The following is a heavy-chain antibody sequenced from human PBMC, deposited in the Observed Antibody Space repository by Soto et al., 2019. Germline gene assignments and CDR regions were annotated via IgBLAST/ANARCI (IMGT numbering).Heavy chain of an antibody. CDR2: IIPILGRA. CDR1: GDTFSRHT. Sequence: QVQLVQSGAEVKKPGSSVKVSCKASGDTFSRHTISWVRQAPGQGLEWMGRIIPILGRANYAQKFQGRVTITADKSTSTAYMDLSSLRSEDTAVYYCVRVAEMGTVTKGYYYYMDVWGKGTTVTVSS. J-gene: IGHJ6*03. V-gene: IGHV1-69*08. D-gene: IGHD4-17*01. CDR3: VRVAEMGTVTKGYYYYMDV.